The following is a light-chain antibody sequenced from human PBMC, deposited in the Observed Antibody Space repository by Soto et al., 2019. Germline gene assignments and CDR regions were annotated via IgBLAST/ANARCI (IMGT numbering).Light chain of an antibody. CDR1: QSLLHSDGKTY. CDR2: EVS. CDR3: MQAIDIPWT. J-gene: IGKJ1*01. Sequence: ILMTQTTLSLSIIPGQTASISCKSSQSLLHSDGKTYFYWYVQKAGQAPQPLISEVSNRFSGVPERFSGSGSRTDFTLKISRVEADDVGIYYCMQAIDIPWTFGQETKVEIE. V-gene: IGKV2-29*03.